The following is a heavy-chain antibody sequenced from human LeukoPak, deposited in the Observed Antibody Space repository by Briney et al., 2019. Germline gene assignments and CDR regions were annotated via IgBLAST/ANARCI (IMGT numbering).Heavy chain of an antibody. CDR3: ARLKTET. J-gene: IGHJ5*02. Sequence: SETLSLTCTVSGGSISSSSYYRGWIRQPPGKGLEWIGSIYYSGSTYYNPSLKSRVTISVDTSKNPFSLKLSSVTAADTAVYYCARLKTETWGQGTLVTVSS. D-gene: IGHD2-21*02. CDR2: IYYSGST. V-gene: IGHV4-39*01. CDR1: GGSISSSSYY.